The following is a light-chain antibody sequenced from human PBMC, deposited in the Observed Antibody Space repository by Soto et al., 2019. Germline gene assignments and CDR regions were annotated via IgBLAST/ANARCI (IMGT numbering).Light chain of an antibody. CDR3: QQYNEWPFT. CDR1: QSVSNN. J-gene: IGKJ4*01. Sequence: EIVMTQSPATLSVSPGERATLSCRASQSVSNNVAWYQQKPGQAPRLLISHAATMATGITARFSGSGSGTEVTLTISSLQYEYVAVYYRQQYNEWPFTFGGGTKVEIK. V-gene: IGKV3-15*01. CDR2: HAA.